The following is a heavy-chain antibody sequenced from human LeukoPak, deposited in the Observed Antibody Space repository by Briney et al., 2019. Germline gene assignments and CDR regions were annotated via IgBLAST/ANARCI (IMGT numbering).Heavy chain of an antibody. CDR2: IYTSGST. D-gene: IGHD3-22*01. CDR3: ARDKYIYDNSGSILDL. CDR1: GGSISSGTYY. V-gene: IGHV4-61*02. J-gene: IGHJ5*02. Sequence: PSQTLSLTCTVSGGSISSGTYYWNWIRQPAGKGLEWIGRIYTSGSTNYNPSLTSRVTISVDTSKNQFPLKLSSVTAADTAVYYCARDKYIYDNSGSILDLWGQGTLVTVSS.